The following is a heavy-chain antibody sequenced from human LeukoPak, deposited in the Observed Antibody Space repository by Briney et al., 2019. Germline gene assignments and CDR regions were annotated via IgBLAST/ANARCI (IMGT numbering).Heavy chain of an antibody. CDR2: IRYSGGST. V-gene: IGHV3-23*01. CDR1: GFTFSSYA. J-gene: IGHJ4*02. CDR3: AKGGGVTGYFDY. D-gene: IGHD3-3*01. Sequence: GGSLRLSCAASGFTFSSYAMSWVRQAPGKGLEWVSAIRYSGGSTYYTDSVKGRFPISRDNSKNTLYLQMNSLRAEDTAVYYCAKGGGVTGYFDYWGQGALVTVSS.